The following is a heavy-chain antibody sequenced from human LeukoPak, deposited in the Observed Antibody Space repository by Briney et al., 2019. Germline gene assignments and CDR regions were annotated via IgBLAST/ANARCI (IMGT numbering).Heavy chain of an antibody. CDR3: TTWILVRGVIMTDLFDY. CDR2: VKSKIDGETT. J-gene: IGHJ4*02. CDR1: GFTFSDAW. Sequence: GSLRLSCAASGFTFSDAWMTWVRQAPGKGLEWVGRVKSKIDGETTDYAAPVKGRFAISRDDSKNTVYLQMNSLKTEDTAVYYCTTWILVRGVIMTDLFDYWGQGTLVTVSS. D-gene: IGHD3-10*01. V-gene: IGHV3-15*01.